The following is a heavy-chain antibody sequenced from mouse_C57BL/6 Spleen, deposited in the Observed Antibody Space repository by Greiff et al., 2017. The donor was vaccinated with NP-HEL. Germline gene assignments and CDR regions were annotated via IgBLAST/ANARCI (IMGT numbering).Heavy chain of an antibody. CDR2: INPNYGTT. D-gene: IGHD2-3*01. V-gene: IGHV1-39*01. CDR3: ARSGDGYYVGYFDY. CDR1: GYSFTDYN. J-gene: IGHJ2*01. Sequence: ESGPELVKPGASVKISCKASGYSFTDYNMNWVKQSNGKSLEWIGVINPNYGTTSYNQKFKGKATLTVDQSSSTAYMQLNSLTSEDSAVYYCARSGDGYYVGYFDYWGQGTTLTVSS.